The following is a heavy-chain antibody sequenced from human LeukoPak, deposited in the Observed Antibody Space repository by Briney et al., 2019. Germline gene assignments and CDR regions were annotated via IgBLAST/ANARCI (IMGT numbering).Heavy chain of an antibody. CDR3: AKPPHYYGSGFGY. CDR2: ISGSGGST. CDR1: GFTFSSYS. Sequence: GGSLRLSCAASGFTFSSYSMSWVRQAPGKGREWVSAISGSGGSTYYADSVKGRFTISRDNSKNTLYLQMNSLRAEDTAVYYCAKPPHYYGSGFGYWGQGTLVTVSS. V-gene: IGHV3-23*01. J-gene: IGHJ4*02. D-gene: IGHD3-10*01.